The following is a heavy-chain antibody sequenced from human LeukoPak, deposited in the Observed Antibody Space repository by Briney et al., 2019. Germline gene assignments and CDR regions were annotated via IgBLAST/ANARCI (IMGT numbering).Heavy chain of an antibody. CDR1: GGSISSGDYY. CDR3: AREPGDYDFWSGYYPGTYYYMDV. D-gene: IGHD3-3*01. CDR2: IYYSGST. V-gene: IGHV4-61*08. J-gene: IGHJ6*03. Sequence: SETLSLTCTVSGGSISSGDYYWSWIRQPPGKGLEWIGYIYYSGSTNYNPSLKSRVTMSVDPSKNQFSLKLSSVTAADTAVYYCAREPGDYDFWSGYYPGTYYYMDVWGKGTTVTVSS.